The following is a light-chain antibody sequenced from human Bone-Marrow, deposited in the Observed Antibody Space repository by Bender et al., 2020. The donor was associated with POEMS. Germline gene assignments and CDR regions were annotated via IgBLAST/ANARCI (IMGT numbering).Light chain of an antibody. J-gene: IGLJ2*01. CDR2: QNN. CDR1: KLGDKY. CDR3: QVWDGSSDHPDVA. Sequence: SYELTQPPSVSVSPGQTASITCSGDKLGDKYACWYQQKPGQSPVLVIYQNNNRPSGVPDRFSGSNSGNTATLTISRVEAGDEADYYCQVWDGSSDHPDVAFGGGTKLTVL. V-gene: IGLV3-1*01.